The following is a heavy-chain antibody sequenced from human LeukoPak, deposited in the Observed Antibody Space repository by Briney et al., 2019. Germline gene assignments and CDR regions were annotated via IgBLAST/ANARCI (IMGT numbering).Heavy chain of an antibody. CDR3: ARERSGYCSGDSCSNDAFDI. CDR2: VIPIFSTA. V-gene: IGHV1-69*05. Sequence: GASVKVSCKASGGTFSNYAIGWVRQAPGQGLEWMGGVIPIFSTANYAQKFQGRVTMTRDMSTSTVYMELSSLRSEDTAVYYCARERSGYCSGDSCSNDAFDIWGQGTMVTVSS. CDR1: GGTFSNYA. D-gene: IGHD2-15*01. J-gene: IGHJ3*02.